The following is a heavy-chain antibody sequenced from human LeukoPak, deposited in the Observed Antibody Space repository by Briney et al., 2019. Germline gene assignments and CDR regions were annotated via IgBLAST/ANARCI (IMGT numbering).Heavy chain of an antibody. CDR1: GFTFSTCW. Sequence: GGSLRLSCAASGFTFSTCWMSWVRQAPGKGLEWVANIKQDGSEKYYVGSVKGRFTISRDNAENSIYLQMNSLRAEDTAVYYCARDLDYWGQGSLVTVSS. V-gene: IGHV3-7*03. CDR3: ARDLDY. J-gene: IGHJ4*02. CDR2: IKQDGSEK.